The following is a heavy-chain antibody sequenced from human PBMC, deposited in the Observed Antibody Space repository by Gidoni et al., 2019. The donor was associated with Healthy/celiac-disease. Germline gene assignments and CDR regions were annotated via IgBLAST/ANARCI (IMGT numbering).Heavy chain of an antibody. CDR2: INPNSGGT. CDR3: ARDLQPFYYYGSGSYYAYYYGMDV. Sequence: QVQLVQSGAEVKKPGASVKVSCKASGYTFTGYYMHWVRQAPGQGLEWMGWINPNSGGTNYAQKFQGWVTMTRDTSISTAYMELSRLRSDDTAVYYCARDLQPFYYYGSGSYYAYYYGMDVWGQGTTVTVSS. V-gene: IGHV1-2*04. J-gene: IGHJ6*02. D-gene: IGHD3-10*01. CDR1: GYTFTGYY.